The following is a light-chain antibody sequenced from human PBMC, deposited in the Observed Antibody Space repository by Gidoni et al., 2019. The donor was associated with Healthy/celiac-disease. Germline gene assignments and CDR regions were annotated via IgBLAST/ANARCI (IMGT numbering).Light chain of an antibody. CDR1: QRVSSY. CDR2: DAS. Sequence: EIVLTQSPATLSLSPGERATLSCRASQRVSSYLAWYHQKPGQAPRLLIYDASNRATGIPARFSGSGSGTDFTLTISSLESEDFAVYYCQQRSNWPRTFGQGTKVEIK. J-gene: IGKJ1*01. CDR3: QQRSNWPRT. V-gene: IGKV3-11*01.